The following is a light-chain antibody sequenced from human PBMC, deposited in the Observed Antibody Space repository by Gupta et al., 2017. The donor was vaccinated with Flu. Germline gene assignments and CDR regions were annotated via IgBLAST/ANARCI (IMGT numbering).Light chain of an antibody. Sequence: DVVMTQSPLSLPVTLGQPASISCTSTQNLVYSDGNTYLHWFQQRPGQSPRRLIYKGSYRDSGVPDRFSGSGSGTDFTLKISRGEAEDVGIYCCRQCAHWPWAFGQGTKVEMK. CDR3: RQCAHWPWA. CDR2: KGS. J-gene: IGKJ1*01. V-gene: IGKV2-30*01. CDR1: QNLVYSDGNTY.